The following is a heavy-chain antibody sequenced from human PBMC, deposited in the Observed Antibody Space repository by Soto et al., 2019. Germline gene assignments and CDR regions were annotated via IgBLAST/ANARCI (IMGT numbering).Heavy chain of an antibody. V-gene: IGHV4-59*08. Sequence: QVQLQESGPGLVKPSETLSLTCTVSGGSISNYYWSWIRQPPGKGLEWIGYIYYSGSTNYNPSLKSRVTISVDTSKNQFSLKLSSVTAADTAGYYCARRGGTTFDYWGQGTLVTVSS. CDR3: ARRGGTTFDY. CDR2: IYYSGST. D-gene: IGHD3-16*01. J-gene: IGHJ4*02. CDR1: GGSISNYY.